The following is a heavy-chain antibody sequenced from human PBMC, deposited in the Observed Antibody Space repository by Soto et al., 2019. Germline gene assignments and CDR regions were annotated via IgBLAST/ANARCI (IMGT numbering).Heavy chain of an antibody. J-gene: IGHJ4*02. Sequence: EVQLLDSGGGLVQPGGSLRLSCAASGFTFSSYAMNWVRQAPGTGLEWVSVISGSGDSTYYADSVKGRSTISRDNSKNTLYLQMNSLRTEDTAVYYCARRGPGTYVDYWGQGTLVTVSS. V-gene: IGHV3-23*01. CDR1: GFTFSSYA. CDR2: ISGSGDST. CDR3: ARRGPGTYVDY. D-gene: IGHD6-13*01.